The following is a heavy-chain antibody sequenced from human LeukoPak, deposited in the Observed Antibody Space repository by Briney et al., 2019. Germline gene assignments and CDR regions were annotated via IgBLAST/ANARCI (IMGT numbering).Heavy chain of an antibody. V-gene: IGHV4-34*01. CDR2: INHSGST. J-gene: IGHJ6*03. D-gene: IGHD5-12*01. CDR3: ARIALYSGYADYYYYYMDV. CDR1: GGSFSGYY. Sequence: SETLSLTCAVYGGSFSGYYWSWIRQPPGKGLEWIGEINHSGSTNYNPSLKSRVTISVDTSKNQFSLKLSSVTAADTAVYYCARIALYSGYADYYYYYMDVWGKGTTVTISS.